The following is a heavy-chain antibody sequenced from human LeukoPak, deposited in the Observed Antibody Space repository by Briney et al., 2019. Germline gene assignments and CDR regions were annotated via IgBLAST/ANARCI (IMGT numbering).Heavy chain of an antibody. CDR3: ATRPRYYYGSGSYSGQDY. J-gene: IGHJ4*02. CDR1: GFTFSSYW. Sequence: GGSLRLSCAASGFTFSSYWMNWVRQVPGKGLVWVSRIVSDGSNTNYADSVKGRFTISRDNAKNTLYLQMNSLRAEDTAVYYCATRPRYYYGSGSYSGQDYWGQGTLVTVSS. D-gene: IGHD3-10*01. CDR2: IVSDGSNT. V-gene: IGHV3-74*01.